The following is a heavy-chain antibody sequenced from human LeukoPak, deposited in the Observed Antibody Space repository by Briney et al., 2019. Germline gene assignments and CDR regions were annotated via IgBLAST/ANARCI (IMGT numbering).Heavy chain of an antibody. CDR2: IIPIFGTA. V-gene: IGHV1-69*13. CDR3: ASTPYSSSLFGDY. J-gene: IGHJ4*02. D-gene: IGHD6-6*01. Sequence: GASVKVSCKASGGTFSSYAISWVRQAPGQGLEWMGGIIPIFGTANYAQKFQGRVTITADESTSTAYMELSSLRSEDTAVYYCASTPYSSSLFGDYWGQGTVVTVSS. CDR1: GGTFSSYA.